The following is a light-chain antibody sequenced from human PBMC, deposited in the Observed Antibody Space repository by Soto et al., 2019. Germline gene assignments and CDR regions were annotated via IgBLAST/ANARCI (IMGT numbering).Light chain of an antibody. CDR1: QSFRGL. CDR3: QQRHMWPIT. Sequence: EVVLTQSPVTLSLSPGERATLSCRASQSFRGLLAWYQQKPGQAPRLLIYDAYNRATGIPPRFSGSGSGTDFTLTISSLEPEDSGVYYCQQRHMWPITLGQGTRLEIK. V-gene: IGKV3-11*01. CDR2: DAY. J-gene: IGKJ5*01.